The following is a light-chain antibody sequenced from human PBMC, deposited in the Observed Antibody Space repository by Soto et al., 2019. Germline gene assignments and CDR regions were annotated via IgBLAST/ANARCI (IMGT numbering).Light chain of an antibody. CDR3: QQYNNWPT. J-gene: IGKJ1*01. Sequence: EIEMTQSPATLSLSQGERATLSCRASQNINTNLAWYQQSPGRAPRLFIYHTSTRATGIPDRFSGSGSGTEFTLTISRLQSEDFAVYYCQQYNNWPTFGQGTKVDIK. CDR1: QNINTN. CDR2: HTS. V-gene: IGKV3-15*01.